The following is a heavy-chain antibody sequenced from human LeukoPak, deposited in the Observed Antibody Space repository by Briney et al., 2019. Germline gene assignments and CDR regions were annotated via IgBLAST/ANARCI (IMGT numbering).Heavy chain of an antibody. CDR2: INSSSSTI. CDR1: GFTFSSYE. Sequence: GGSLRLSCAASGFTFSSYEMNWVRQAPGKGLEWVSYINSSSSTIYYADSVKGRFTISRDNAKNSPYLQMNSLRAEDTAVYYCARDRYSPGYYYYYMDVWGKGTTVTVSS. D-gene: IGHD1-26*01. J-gene: IGHJ6*03. V-gene: IGHV3-48*01. CDR3: ARDRYSPGYYYYYMDV.